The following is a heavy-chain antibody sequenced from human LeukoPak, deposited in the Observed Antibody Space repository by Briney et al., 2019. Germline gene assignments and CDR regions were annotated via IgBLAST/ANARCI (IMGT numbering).Heavy chain of an antibody. V-gene: IGHV3-30*18. CDR3: AKDRYSDEYFQH. J-gene: IGHJ1*01. D-gene: IGHD5-18*01. Sequence: PGGSLRLSCAASGFTFSSYGMHWVRQAPGKGLEWVAVISYDGSNKYYADSVKGRFTISRDNSKNTLYLQMNSLRAEDTAVYYCAKDRYSDEYFQHWGQGTLVTVSS. CDR2: ISYDGSNK. CDR1: GFTFSSYG.